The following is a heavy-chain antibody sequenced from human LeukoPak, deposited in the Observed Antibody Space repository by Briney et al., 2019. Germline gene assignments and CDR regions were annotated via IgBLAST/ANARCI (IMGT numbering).Heavy chain of an antibody. Sequence: SETLSLTCAVYGGSFSGYYWSWIRQPPGKGLEWIGKINHSGSTNYNPSLKSRVTISVDTSKNQFSLQLNSVTPEDTAVYYCARAPTGYSSSWYLGGETHYNWFDPWGQGTLVTVSS. CDR3: ARAPTGYSSSWYLGGETHYNWFDP. J-gene: IGHJ5*02. D-gene: IGHD6-13*01. V-gene: IGHV4-34*01. CDR2: INHSGST. CDR1: GGSFSGYY.